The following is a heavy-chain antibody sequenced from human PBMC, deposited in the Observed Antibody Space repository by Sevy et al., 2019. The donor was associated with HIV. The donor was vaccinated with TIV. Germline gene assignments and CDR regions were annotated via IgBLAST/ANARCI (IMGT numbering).Heavy chain of an antibody. V-gene: IGHV3-30*18. CDR2: ISYDGSNK. CDR1: GFTFSSYG. J-gene: IGHJ6*02. CDR3: ANSDIVVVPAAITPYYYYGMDV. Sequence: GGSLRLSCAASGFTFSSYGMHWVRQAPGKGLEWVAVISYDGSNKYYADSVKGRFTISRDNSKNTLYLQMNSLRAEDTAVYYCANSDIVVVPAAITPYYYYGMDVWGQGTTVTVSS. D-gene: IGHD2-2*02.